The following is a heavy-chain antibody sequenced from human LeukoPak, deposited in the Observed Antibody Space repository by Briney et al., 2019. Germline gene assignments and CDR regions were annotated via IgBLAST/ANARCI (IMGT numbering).Heavy chain of an antibody. CDR1: GFTFSSYA. CDR3: AKSGEVLRTTYYGMDV. Sequence: GGSLRLSCAASGFTFSSYAMTWVRQAPGGGLEWISAISGSTNTPYYADSVKGRFTISRDNSKNTLYLQMISLRADDTAVYYCAKSGEVLRTTYYGMDVWGQGPRSPSP. CDR2: ISGSTNTP. J-gene: IGHJ6*02. D-gene: IGHD2/OR15-2a*01. V-gene: IGHV3-23*01.